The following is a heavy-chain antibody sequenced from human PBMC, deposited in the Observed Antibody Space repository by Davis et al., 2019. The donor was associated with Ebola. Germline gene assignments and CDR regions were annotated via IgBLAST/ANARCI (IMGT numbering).Heavy chain of an antibody. Sequence: GESLKISCAASGFTFSSYAMSWVRQAPGKGLEWVAVISYDGSNKYYADSVKGRFTISRDNSKNTLYLQMNSLRAEDTAVYYCAKVSVSSSWDYYYYYGMDVWGQGTTVTVSS. D-gene: IGHD6-13*01. J-gene: IGHJ6*02. CDR3: AKVSVSSSWDYYYYYGMDV. CDR1: GFTFSSYA. CDR2: ISYDGSNK. V-gene: IGHV3-30*18.